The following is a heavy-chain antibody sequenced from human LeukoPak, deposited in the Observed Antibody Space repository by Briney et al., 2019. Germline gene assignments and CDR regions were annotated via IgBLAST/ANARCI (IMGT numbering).Heavy chain of an antibody. J-gene: IGHJ4*02. CDR3: TRDEISATMSA. CDR2: IHYTGST. Sequence: SQTLSLTCTASGSISRGGYYWSWIRQSPGRGLEWLGFIHYTGSTSYNPSLKSRVTISLDTAKNQFSLKLTSVTAADTALYFCTRDEISATMSAWGQGTLVTVSS. D-gene: IGHD3-22*01. V-gene: IGHV4-31*03. CDR1: GSISRGGYY.